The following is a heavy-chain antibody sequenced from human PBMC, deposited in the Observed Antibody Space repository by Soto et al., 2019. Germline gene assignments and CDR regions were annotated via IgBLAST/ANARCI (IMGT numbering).Heavy chain of an antibody. CDR2: IKQDGSEK. D-gene: IGHD6-6*01. J-gene: IGHJ4*02. CDR3: ARDSGYSSSSAPGY. CDR1: GFTFSSYW. V-gene: IGHV3-7*03. Sequence: GGSLRLSCAASGFTFSSYWMSWVRQAPGKGLEWVANIKQDGSEKYYVDSVKGRFTISRDNAKNSLYLQMNSLRAEDTAVYYCARDSGYSSSSAPGYWGQGTLVTV.